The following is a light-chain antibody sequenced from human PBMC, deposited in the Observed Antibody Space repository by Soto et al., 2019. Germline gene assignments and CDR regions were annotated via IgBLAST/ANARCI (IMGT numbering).Light chain of an antibody. CDR2: GAS. J-gene: IGKJ2*01. V-gene: IGKV1-39*01. CDR3: QQSYSSVMYT. Sequence: DIPMTQSPSSLSASVGDRVTVTCRASQSISNQLNWYQQKPGKAPKLLIYGASRLQSGVPLRFSGSGSGTDFSLTISSLQPEDFATYYCQQSYSSVMYTFGQGTKLEIK. CDR1: QSISNQ.